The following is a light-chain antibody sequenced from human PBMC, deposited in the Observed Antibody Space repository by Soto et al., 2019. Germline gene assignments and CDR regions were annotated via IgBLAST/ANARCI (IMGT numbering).Light chain of an antibody. Sequence: DIQITQSPSSLSSSVGDRVTVTCLASQGIRSDLGWYQQKPGGAPTRLIFDAPGLQSGVPSRFSGSGSGTEFTLTISSLQPEDFATYYCLQHNSYPFTFGPGTKVDIK. CDR3: LQHNSYPFT. J-gene: IGKJ3*01. V-gene: IGKV1-17*01. CDR1: QGIRSD. CDR2: DAP.